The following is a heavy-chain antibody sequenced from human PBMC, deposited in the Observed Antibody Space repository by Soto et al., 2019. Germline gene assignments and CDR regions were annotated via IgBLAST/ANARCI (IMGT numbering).Heavy chain of an antibody. CDR3: ARGTGGSSSFDP. CDR2: IYSGGAT. D-gene: IGHD2-2*01. Sequence: EVQLVETGGGLIQPGGSLRLSCEVSGFIVSNNYITWIRQAPGKGMEWVSIIYSGGATYYADSVKGRFTISRDHSKNTVYLQMNNLRAEDTAVYYCARGTGGSSSFDPWGQGTLVTVSS. CDR1: GFIVSNNY. J-gene: IGHJ5*02. V-gene: IGHV3-53*02.